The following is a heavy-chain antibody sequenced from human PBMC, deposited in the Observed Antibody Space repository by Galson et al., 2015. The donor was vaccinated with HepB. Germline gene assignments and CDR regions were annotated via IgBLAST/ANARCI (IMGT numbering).Heavy chain of an antibody. D-gene: IGHD4-11*01. CDR2: MSATGGTT. Sequence: SLRLSCAASGFSFSSYSMSWVRQAPGKGLEWVSTMSATGGTTNYADSVKGRFTVSRDNSESTFYLQMRSLRAEDTAVFYCAKIRVADVIRRYSKRNEFYHHGLDVWGRGTTVTVFS. CDR1: GFSFSSYS. V-gene: IGHV3-23*01. CDR3: AKIRVADVIRRYSKRNEFYHHGLDV. J-gene: IGHJ6*02.